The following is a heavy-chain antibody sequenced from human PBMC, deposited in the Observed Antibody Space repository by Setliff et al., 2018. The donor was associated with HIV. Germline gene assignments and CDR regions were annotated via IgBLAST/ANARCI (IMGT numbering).Heavy chain of an antibody. CDR1: GGSISSSSYY. D-gene: IGHD3-9*01. J-gene: IGHJ5*02. Sequence: SETLSLTCTVSGGSISSSSYYWGWIRQPPGKGLEWIGSIYYSGSTYYNPSLKSRVTISVDTSKNQFSLKLSSVTAADTAVYYCARPYYDILTGYPTSSNWFDPWGQGTLVTAPQ. CDR2: IYYSGST. V-gene: IGHV4-39*01. CDR3: ARPYYDILTGYPTSSNWFDP.